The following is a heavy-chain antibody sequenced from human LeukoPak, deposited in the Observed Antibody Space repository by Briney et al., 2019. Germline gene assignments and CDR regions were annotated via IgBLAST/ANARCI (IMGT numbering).Heavy chain of an antibody. D-gene: IGHD3-22*01. CDR1: GYSISSDNY. J-gene: IGHJ4*02. V-gene: IGHV4-38-2*01. Sequence: PSETLSLTCAASGYSISSDNYWVWIRQPPGQGLEWTGGIYHSGSTYYSPSLKSRVTMSVDTSKNQFSLKLSSVTAADTAVYYCARAPRDSSSSNYMRRFDYWGQGTLVTVSS. CDR2: IYHSGST. CDR3: ARAPRDSSSSNYMRRFDY.